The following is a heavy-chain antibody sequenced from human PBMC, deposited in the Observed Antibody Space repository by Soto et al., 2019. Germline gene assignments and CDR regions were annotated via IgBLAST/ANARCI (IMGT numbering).Heavy chain of an antibody. Sequence: QIQLVQSGAEMKKPGASVKVSCKASGYTFTNYAMHWVRQAPGQRLEWMGRISTANGDTIYSQNFQGRVTITRDTSASTVYLELSSLRFEDTAVYYCGRGQATFDPWGQGTLVTVSS. CDR3: GRGQATFDP. CDR1: GYTFTNYA. J-gene: IGHJ5*02. V-gene: IGHV1-3*04. CDR2: ISTANGDT.